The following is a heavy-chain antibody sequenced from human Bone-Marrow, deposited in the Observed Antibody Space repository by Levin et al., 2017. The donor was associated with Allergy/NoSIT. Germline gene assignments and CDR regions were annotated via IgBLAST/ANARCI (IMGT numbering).Heavy chain of an antibody. D-gene: IGHD3/OR15-3a*01. CDR2: IQSETAGGTT. CDR1: GLPFSDTW. J-gene: IGHJ6*02. Sequence: GGSLRLSCAVSGLPFSDTWMSWVRQAPGKGLEWIGRIQSETAGGTTDSAAAVKGRFTISRDDSKNTLYLQMSSLKTEDTAVYYCTTDGLMDVWGQGTTVRVS. CDR3: TTDGLMDV. V-gene: IGHV3-15*01.